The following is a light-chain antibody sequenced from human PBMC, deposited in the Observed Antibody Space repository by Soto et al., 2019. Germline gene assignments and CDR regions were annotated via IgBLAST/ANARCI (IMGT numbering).Light chain of an antibody. V-gene: IGLV2-8*01. CDR1: SSYIGGYNY. Sequence: QYVLTQPPSASGSPGQSVTISCTGTSSYIGGYNYVSWYQQHPGKAPKPIIYEVSNRPSGVPYRFSGSKSGNTASLTVSGLQAEDGADYYCTSYAGSNNLVFAGVTKVTVL. J-gene: IGLJ3*02. CDR3: TSYAGSNNLV. CDR2: EVS.